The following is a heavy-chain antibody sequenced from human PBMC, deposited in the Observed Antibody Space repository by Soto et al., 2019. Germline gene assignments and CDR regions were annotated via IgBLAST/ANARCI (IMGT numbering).Heavy chain of an antibody. CDR2: INPSGGST. CDR3: ARERYYYDSSGYLSGMDV. J-gene: IGHJ6*02. CDR1: GYTFTSYY. D-gene: IGHD3-22*01. V-gene: IGHV1-46*01. Sequence: ASVKVSCKASGYTFTSYYMHWVRQAPGQGLEWMGIINPSGGSTSYAQKFQGRVTMTRDTSTSTVYMELSSLRSEDTAVYYCARERYYYDSSGYLSGMDVWGQGTTVTV.